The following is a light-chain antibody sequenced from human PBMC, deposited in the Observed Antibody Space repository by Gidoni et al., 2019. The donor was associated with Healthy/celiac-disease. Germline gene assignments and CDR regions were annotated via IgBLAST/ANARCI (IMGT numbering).Light chain of an antibody. CDR3: QQFNSYPLT. Sequence: AIQLTQSPSSLSSSLGDRVTITCRASQGISSVLAWYQQKPGKAPKLMIDDASSLESGVPSRFSGSGSGTDFTLTSSSLQHEDFATYYCQQFNSYPLTFGGGTKVEIK. CDR2: DAS. J-gene: IGKJ4*01. CDR1: QGISSV. V-gene: IGKV1-13*02.